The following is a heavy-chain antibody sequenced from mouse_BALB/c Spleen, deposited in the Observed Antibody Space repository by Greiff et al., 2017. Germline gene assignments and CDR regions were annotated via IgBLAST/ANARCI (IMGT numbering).Heavy chain of an antibody. D-gene: IGHD2-1*01. CDR1: GFNIKDYY. J-gene: IGHJ4*01. CDR2: IDPENGNT. V-gene: IGHV14-1*02. Sequence: EVQLQQSGAELVRPGALVKLSCKASGFNIKDYYMHWVKQRPEQGLEWIGWIDPENGNTIYDPKFQGKASITADTSSNTAYLQLSSLTSEDTAVYYCARFDYDGNYREAMDYWGQGTSVTVSA. CDR3: ARFDYDGNYREAMDY.